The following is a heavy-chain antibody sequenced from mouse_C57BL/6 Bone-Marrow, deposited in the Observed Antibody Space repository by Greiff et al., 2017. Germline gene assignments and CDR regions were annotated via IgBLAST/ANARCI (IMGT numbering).Heavy chain of an antibody. Sequence: EVQLVESGGDLVKPGGSLKLSCAASGFTFSSYGMSWVRQTPDKRLEWVATISSGGSYTYYPDSVKGRFTISRDNAKNTLYLQMSSLKSEDTAMYYCARHCYGSSFDYWGQGTTLPVSS. J-gene: IGHJ2*01. D-gene: IGHD1-1*01. CDR1: GFTFSSYG. V-gene: IGHV5-6*01. CDR3: ARHCYGSSFDY. CDR2: ISSGGSYT.